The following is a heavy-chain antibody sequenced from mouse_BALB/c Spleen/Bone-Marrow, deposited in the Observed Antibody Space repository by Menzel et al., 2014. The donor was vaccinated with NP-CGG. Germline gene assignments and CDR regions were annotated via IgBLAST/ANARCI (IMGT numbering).Heavy chain of an antibody. CDR2: INPSTGYT. CDR1: GYTFTSYW. D-gene: IGHD1-1*01. J-gene: IGHJ4*01. Sequence: QQSGAELAKPGASVKMSCKASGYTFTSYWMHWVKQRPGQGLEWIGYINPSTGYTEYNQKFKDKATLTADKSSSTAYMQLSSLTSEDSAVYYCARQITTVDYAMDYWGQGTSVTVSS. CDR3: ARQITTVDYAMDY. V-gene: IGHV1-7*01.